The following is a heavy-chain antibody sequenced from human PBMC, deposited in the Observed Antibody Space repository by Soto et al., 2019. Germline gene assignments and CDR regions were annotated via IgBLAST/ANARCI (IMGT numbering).Heavy chain of an antibody. CDR2: IYYSGST. CDR3: ARQSIAARGGIYYYYYYYMDV. V-gene: IGHV4-39*01. Sequence: SETLSLTCTVSGGSISSSSYYWGWIRQPPGKGLEWIGSIYYSGSTYYNPSLKSRVTISVDTSKNQFSLKLSSVTAADTAVYYCARQSIAARGGIYYYYYYYMDVWGKGTTVT. J-gene: IGHJ6*03. CDR1: GGSISSSSYY. D-gene: IGHD6-6*01.